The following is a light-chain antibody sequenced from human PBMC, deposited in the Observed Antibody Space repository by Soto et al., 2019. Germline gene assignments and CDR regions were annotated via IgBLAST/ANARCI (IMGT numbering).Light chain of an antibody. CDR2: GAS. J-gene: IGKJ5*01. CDR3: QQYGSSLPAT. Sequence: EIVLTLSPGTLSLSPGERATLSCRASQSVSSSYLAWYQQKPGQAPRLLIYGASSRATGIPDRFSGSGSGTDFTLTISRLEPEDFAVYYCQQYGSSLPATFGQGTRLEIK. V-gene: IGKV3-20*01. CDR1: QSVSSSY.